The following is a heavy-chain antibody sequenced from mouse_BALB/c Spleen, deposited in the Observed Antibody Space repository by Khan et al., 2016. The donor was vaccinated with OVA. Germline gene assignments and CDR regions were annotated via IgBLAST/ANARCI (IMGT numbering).Heavy chain of an antibody. Sequence: QIQLVQSGPELKKPGETVKISCKASGYIFTNYGRTWVKQAPGKGLKWMGWINTYTGEPTYADDFKGRFAFSLETSANPAYLQINNLKNEDTSTYFCARTLYGSGYNYAMDYWGQGTSVTVSS. CDR2: INTYTGEP. J-gene: IGHJ4*01. CDR3: ARTLYGSGYNYAMDY. D-gene: IGHD1-1*01. V-gene: IGHV9-3-1*01. CDR1: GYIFTNYG.